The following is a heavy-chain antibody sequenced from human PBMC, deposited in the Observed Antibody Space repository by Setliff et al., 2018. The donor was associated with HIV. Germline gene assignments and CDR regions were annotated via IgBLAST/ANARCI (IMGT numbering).Heavy chain of an antibody. Sequence: GGSLRLSCAASGFTFSSYAMTWVRQAPGKGLEWVAALSGSGGSTYYADSVKGRFTISRDNAKNSLFLQMNSLRAEDTALYYCARGCEYSCWFYSWGQGTLVTVSS. D-gene: IGHD5-18*01. CDR3: ARGCEYSCWFYS. J-gene: IGHJ5*01. CDR1: GFTFSSYA. V-gene: IGHV3-23*01. CDR2: LSGSGGST.